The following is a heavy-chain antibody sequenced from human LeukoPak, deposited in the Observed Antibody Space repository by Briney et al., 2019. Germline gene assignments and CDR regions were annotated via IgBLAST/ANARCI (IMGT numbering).Heavy chain of an antibody. CDR2: ISGSGGST. CDR1: GFTFSSYA. CDR3: AKGRGSGTYTGDY. V-gene: IGHV3-23*01. D-gene: IGHD3-10*01. Sequence: PGGSLRLSCAASGFTFSSYAMNWVRQAPGKGLEWVSAISGSGGSTFYADSVKGRFTISRDNSKNTLYLQINSLRAEDTAVYYCAKGRGSGTYTGDYWGQGTLVTVSS. J-gene: IGHJ4*02.